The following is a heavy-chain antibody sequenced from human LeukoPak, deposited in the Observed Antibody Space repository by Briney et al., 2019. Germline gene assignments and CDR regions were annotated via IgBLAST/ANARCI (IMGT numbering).Heavy chain of an antibody. CDR3: ARDRPPSIAVAGVPFDY. Sequence: RGSLRLSCAASGFTFSSYEMNWVRQAPGKGLEWVSYISSSGSTIYYADSVKGRFTISRDNAKNSLYLQMNSLRAEDTAVYYCARDRPPSIAVAGVPFDYWGQGTLVTVSS. CDR2: ISSSGSTI. D-gene: IGHD6-19*01. J-gene: IGHJ4*02. CDR1: GFTFSSYE. V-gene: IGHV3-48*03.